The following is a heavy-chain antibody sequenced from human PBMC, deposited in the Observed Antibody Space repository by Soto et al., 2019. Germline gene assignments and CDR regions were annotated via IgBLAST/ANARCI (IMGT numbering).Heavy chain of an antibody. V-gene: IGHV3-30*18. CDR1: GLTFSSYG. CDR2: ISNDGSNK. Sequence: QVQLVESGGGVVQPGRSLRLSCAASGLTFSSYGMHWVRQAPGKGLERVALISNDGSNKYYADSVKGRFTIYRDNSKRTLYLQMNSMRAEDAAVYYCVKDRGLYYQDTTGSQDYWGQGTLVTVSS. J-gene: IGHJ4*02. CDR3: VKDRGLYYQDTTGSQDY. D-gene: IGHD3-22*01.